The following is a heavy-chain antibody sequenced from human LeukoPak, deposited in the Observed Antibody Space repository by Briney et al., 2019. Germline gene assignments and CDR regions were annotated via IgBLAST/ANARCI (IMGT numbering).Heavy chain of an antibody. CDR1: GYTLTSYG. CDR3: ARGAVAGPYFDY. Sequence: ASVKVSCEASGYTLTSYGINWMRQAPGQGLEWMGIINPSGGSTSYAQKFQGRVTMTRDTSTSTVYMELSSLRSEDTAVYYCARGAVAGPYFDYWGQGTLVTVSS. V-gene: IGHV1-46*01. CDR2: INPSGGST. J-gene: IGHJ4*02. D-gene: IGHD6-19*01.